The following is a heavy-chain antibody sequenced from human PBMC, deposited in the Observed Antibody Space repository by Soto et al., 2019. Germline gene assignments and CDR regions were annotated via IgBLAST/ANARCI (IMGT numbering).Heavy chain of an antibody. CDR2: INNDAKEK. Sequence: EVQLVESGGGLVQPGGSLRLSCAVSGFDFKNYWMSWVRQAPGKGLEWVANINNDAKEKYYVDSVKGRFTISRDNDRDSLFLHMTNLRVDDTALYYCARAVYRSTDYWGQGTQVTVSS. CDR3: ARAVYRSTDY. V-gene: IGHV3-7*01. CDR1: GFDFKNYW. J-gene: IGHJ4*02. D-gene: IGHD4-4*01.